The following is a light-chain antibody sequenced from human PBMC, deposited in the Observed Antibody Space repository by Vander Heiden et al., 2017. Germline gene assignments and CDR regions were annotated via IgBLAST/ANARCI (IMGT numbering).Light chain of an antibody. Sequence: DLVMPQSPASLAVSLGERATINCQSSQSVLDRSNNKNYLAWYQQKPGQPPRLLMYGASILQSGVPDRFSGSGSGTDFTLTISSLQAEDVAVYYCQQYNTIPLTFGGGTKVEIK. J-gene: IGKJ4*01. V-gene: IGKV4-1*01. CDR1: QSVLDRSNNKNY. CDR3: QQYNTIPLT. CDR2: GAS.